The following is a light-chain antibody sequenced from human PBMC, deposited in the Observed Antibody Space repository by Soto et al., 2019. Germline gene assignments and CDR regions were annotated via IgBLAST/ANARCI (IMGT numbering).Light chain of an antibody. CDR2: DTS. V-gene: IGLV7-46*01. CDR3: LLSFGGARRV. J-gene: IGLJ2*01. CDR1: TGAVTNGHY. Sequence: QTVVTQEPSLTVSPGGTVTLTCASSTGAVTNGHYPYWFQQKPGQAPRTLIYDTSNKHSWTPARFSGSLLGGKPVLTLSGAQPEDEADYFCLLSFGGARRVYGGGTKVTVL.